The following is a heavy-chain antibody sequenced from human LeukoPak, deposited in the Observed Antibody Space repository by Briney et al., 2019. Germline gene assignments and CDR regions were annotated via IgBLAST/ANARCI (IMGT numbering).Heavy chain of an antibody. Sequence: ASVKVSCKVSGYTLTELSMHWVRQAPGKGLEWLGGFDPEDGETIYAQKFQGRVTMTEDTSTDTAYMELSSLRSEDTAVYYCATGSGSGSYYNWDAFDIWGQGTMVTVSS. CDR1: GYTLTELS. CDR3: ATGSGSGSYYNWDAFDI. D-gene: IGHD3-10*01. J-gene: IGHJ3*02. V-gene: IGHV1-24*01. CDR2: FDPEDGET.